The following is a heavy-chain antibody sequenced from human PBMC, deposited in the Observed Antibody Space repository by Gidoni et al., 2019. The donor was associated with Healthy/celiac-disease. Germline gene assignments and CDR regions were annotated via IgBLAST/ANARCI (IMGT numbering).Heavy chain of an antibody. CDR1: GGPFSSYA. V-gene: IGHV1-69*06. Sequence: QVQLVQPGAEVKKPGSSVQVSCKASGGPFSSYAISWVRQAPGQGLEWMGGIIPIFGTANYAQKCQGRVTITADKSTSTAYMELSSLRSEDTAVYYCARPEYSSSWATLDYYYGMDVWGQGTTVTVSS. D-gene: IGHD6-13*01. J-gene: IGHJ6*02. CDR3: ARPEYSSSWATLDYYYGMDV. CDR2: IIPIFGTA.